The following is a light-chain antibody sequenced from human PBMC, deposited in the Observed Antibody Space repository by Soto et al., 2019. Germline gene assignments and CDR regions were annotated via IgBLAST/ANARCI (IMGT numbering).Light chain of an antibody. CDR3: AAWVDSLTGPV. V-gene: IGLV1-36*01. J-gene: IGLJ3*02. CDR1: SSNIGNNA. CDR2: FDD. Sequence: QSVLTQPPSLSAAPRQRVTISCSGSSSNIGNNAVNWYQKFPGKAPKLLIHFDDRVASGVSDRFSGSKSGTSASLAIRGLQSEDEAEYYCAAWVDSLTGPVFGGGTKLPVL.